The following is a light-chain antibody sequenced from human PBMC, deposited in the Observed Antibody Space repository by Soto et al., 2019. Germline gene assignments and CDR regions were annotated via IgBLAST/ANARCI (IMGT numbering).Light chain of an antibody. Sequence: EIVMTQSPATLSVSPGERVTLSCKASRSVRSNLAWYQQKPGQAPRLLISGASTRATGITDRFSGSGSGTDFSLTISRLEPEDFAVYYCQQYGNSPWTFGQGTKVDIK. CDR1: RSVRSN. CDR2: GAS. V-gene: IGKV3-15*01. CDR3: QQYGNSPWT. J-gene: IGKJ1*01.